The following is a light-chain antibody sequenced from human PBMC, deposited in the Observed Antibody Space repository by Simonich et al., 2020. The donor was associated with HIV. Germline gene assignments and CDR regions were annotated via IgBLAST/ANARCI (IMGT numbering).Light chain of an antibody. CDR1: SGDVGGSNY. CDR3: SSYAGSNSYV. V-gene: IGLV2-8*01. CDR2: EVN. J-gene: IGLJ1*01. Sequence: LPQPPPASGPLGQSVPTSSPGTSGDVGGSNYVSWYQQRPGKAPRPMIYEVNKRPSGVPDRFSGAKSGNMASLTVSGLQAEDEADYYCSSYAGSNSYVFGTGTKVTVL.